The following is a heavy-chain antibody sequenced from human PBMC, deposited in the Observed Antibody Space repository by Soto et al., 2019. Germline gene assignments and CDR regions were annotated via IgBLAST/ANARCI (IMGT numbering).Heavy chain of an antibody. CDR3: ASGWFGEFVYYFDY. Sequence: QVQQVQSGAEVKKPGASVKVSCKASGYTFTSYGISWVRQAPGQGLEWMGWISVYNGNTNYAQKLQGRVTMTTDTSTSTAYMELSSLRSDDTSVYYCASGWFGEFVYYFDYWGQGTLVTVSS. D-gene: IGHD3-10*01. CDR1: GYTFTSYG. CDR2: ISVYNGNT. V-gene: IGHV1-18*01. J-gene: IGHJ4*02.